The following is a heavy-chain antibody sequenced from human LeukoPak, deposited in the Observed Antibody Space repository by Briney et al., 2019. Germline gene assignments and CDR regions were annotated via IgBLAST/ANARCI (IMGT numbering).Heavy chain of an antibody. D-gene: IGHD6-13*01. CDR2: IYYSGST. J-gene: IGHJ4*02. Sequence: XVSGGSISXXXXXWGXXRQPXXXGXXWIGSIYYSGSTYYNPSLKSRVTISVDTSKNQFSLKLSSVTAADTAVYYCARDRMAAGNFDYWGQGTLVTVSS. V-gene: IGHV4-39*07. CDR3: ARDRMAAGNFDY. CDR1: GGSISXXXXX.